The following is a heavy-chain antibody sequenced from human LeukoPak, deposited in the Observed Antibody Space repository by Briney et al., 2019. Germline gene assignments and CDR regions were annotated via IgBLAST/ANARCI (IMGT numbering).Heavy chain of an antibody. CDR2: INPNSGGT. Sequence: ASVKVSCKASGYIFSGYYMNWVRQAPGQGLEWMGWINPNSGGTNYAQKFQARVTMTRDTSISTVYMEVNSLRSDDTAVYYCARSAHHDTSGYCIDYWGQGTLVTVSS. CDR3: ARSAHHDTSGYCIDY. D-gene: IGHD3-22*01. V-gene: IGHV1-2*02. J-gene: IGHJ4*02. CDR1: GYIFSGYY.